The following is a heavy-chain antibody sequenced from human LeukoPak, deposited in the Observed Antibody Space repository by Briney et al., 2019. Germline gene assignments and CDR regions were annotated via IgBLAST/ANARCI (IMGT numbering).Heavy chain of an antibody. D-gene: IGHD3-22*01. CDR1: GFRFSTHD. CDR3: AKDTRKGGYYSDY. V-gene: IGHV3-21*01. J-gene: IGHJ4*02. CDR2: ISRTSTYL. Sequence: SGGSLRLSCAASGFRFSTHDLNWVRQAPGKGLECVSYISRTSTYLYYADSVKGRFTISRDNEKNLLYLQMNNLRAEDTAVYFCAKDTRKGGYYSDYWGQGTVVTVSS.